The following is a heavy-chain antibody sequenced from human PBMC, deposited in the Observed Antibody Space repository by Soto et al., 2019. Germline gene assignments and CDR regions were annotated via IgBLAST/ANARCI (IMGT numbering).Heavy chain of an antibody. D-gene: IGHD3-22*01. CDR3: ARVYYDSSGYYRPAEYFQH. J-gene: IGHJ1*01. CDR2: INAGNGNT. CDR1: GYTFTSYA. Sequence: ASVKVSCKASGYTFTSYAIHWVRQAPGQMLEWMGWINAGNGNTKYSQKVQGRVPITRDTSASTAYMELSSLRSEDTAVYYCARVYYDSSGYYRPAEYFQHWGQGTLVTVSS. V-gene: IGHV1-3*01.